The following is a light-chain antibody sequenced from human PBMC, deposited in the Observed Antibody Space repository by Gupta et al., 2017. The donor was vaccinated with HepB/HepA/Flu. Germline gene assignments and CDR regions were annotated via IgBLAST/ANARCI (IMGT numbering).Light chain of an antibody. V-gene: IGLV2-14*03. J-gene: IGLJ2*01. CDR3: SSYTTSTTQV. Sequence: QSALTQPASVSGSPGQSITISCIASSSDVGTYNYVSWYQQHPGKAPKLMIYDVSDRPSGISNRFSGSKSGNTASLTISGLQAEDEADYYCSSYTTSTTQVFGGGTKLTVL. CDR1: SSDVGTYNY. CDR2: DVS.